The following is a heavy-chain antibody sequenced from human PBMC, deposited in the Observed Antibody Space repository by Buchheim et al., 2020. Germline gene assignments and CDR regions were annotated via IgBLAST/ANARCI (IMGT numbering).Heavy chain of an antibody. Sequence: EVQLVESGGVVVQPGGSLRLSCAASGFSFDDYAMHWVRQAPGKGLEWVSLISWDGGSTYYADSVKGRFTISRDNSKNSLYLQMNSLRAEDTALYYCAKDKGSGYYTQGYFDYWGQGTL. J-gene: IGHJ4*02. CDR2: ISWDGGST. V-gene: IGHV3-43D*03. CDR1: GFSFDDYA. CDR3: AKDKGSGYYTQGYFDY. D-gene: IGHD5-12*01.